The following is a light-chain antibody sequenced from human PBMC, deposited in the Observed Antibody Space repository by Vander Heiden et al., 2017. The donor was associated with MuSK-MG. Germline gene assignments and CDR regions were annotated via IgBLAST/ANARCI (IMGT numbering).Light chain of an antibody. CDR2: WAS. CDR1: QSIFYSSNNKNY. J-gene: IGKJ2*01. V-gene: IGKV4-1*01. CDR3: QQDDNTPYT. Sequence: DIVMTQSPDSLAVSLGERATINCKSSQSIFYSSNNKNYLAWYQQKPGQPPKLFIYWASIRESGVPDRFSGSGSGTDFTLTISSLQAEDVAVYYCQQDDNTPYTFGQGTKVEIK.